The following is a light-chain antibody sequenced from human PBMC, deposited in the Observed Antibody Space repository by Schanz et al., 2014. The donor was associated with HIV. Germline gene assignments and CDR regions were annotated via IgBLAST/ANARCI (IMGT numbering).Light chain of an antibody. CDR3: QSYDSGLSGIL. J-gene: IGLJ2*01. Sequence: QSVLTQPPSVSGAPGQRVTISCTGSSSNIGARYDVHWYQQLPGTAPKLLIFANTKRPSGVPDRFSGSKSGNTASLTVSGLQAEDEADYYCQSYDSGLSGILFGGGTKLTFL. CDR2: ANT. CDR1: SSNIGARYD. V-gene: IGLV1-40*01.